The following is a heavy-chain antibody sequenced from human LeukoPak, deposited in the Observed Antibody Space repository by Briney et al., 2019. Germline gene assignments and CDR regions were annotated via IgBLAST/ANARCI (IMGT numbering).Heavy chain of an antibody. CDR3: ARDGKPGIAAAGTALH. J-gene: IGHJ3*01. V-gene: IGHV1-18*01. D-gene: IGHD6-13*01. CDR2: ISAYNGNT. Sequence: ASVKVSCKASGYTFTSYGISRVRQAPGQGLEWMGWISAYNGNTNYAQKLQGRVTMTTDTSTSTAYMELRSLRSDDTAVYYCARDGKPGIAAAGTALHWGQGTMVTVSS. CDR1: GYTFTSYG.